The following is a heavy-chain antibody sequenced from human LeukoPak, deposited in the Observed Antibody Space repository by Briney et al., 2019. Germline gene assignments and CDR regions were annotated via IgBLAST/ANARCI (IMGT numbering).Heavy chain of an antibody. CDR1: GGTITNTNDY. CDR2: IFYNGSP. CDR3: AYDILTGSSY. Sequence: SETLSLTCTASGGTITNTNDYWGWVRQSPGRGLEWLGNIFYNGSPYYNPSLKSRVAISVDTSKNQFSLKLSSVTAADTAVYYCAYDILTGSSYWGQGTLVTVSS. D-gene: IGHD3-9*01. V-gene: IGHV4-39*01. J-gene: IGHJ4*02.